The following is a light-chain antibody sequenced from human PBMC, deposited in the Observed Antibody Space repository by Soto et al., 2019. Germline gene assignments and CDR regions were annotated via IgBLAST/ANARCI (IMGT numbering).Light chain of an antibody. CDR2: EVS. Sequence: QSVLTQPASVSVSPGQSITISCTGTSSDVGGYNFVSWYQHHPDKAPKLIIFEVSNRPSGVSNRFSGSKSGNTASLTISGLQAEDEADYHCSSYTASLTVVFGGGTKVTVL. CDR1: SSDVGGYNF. CDR3: SSYTASLTVV. J-gene: IGLJ2*01. V-gene: IGLV2-14*01.